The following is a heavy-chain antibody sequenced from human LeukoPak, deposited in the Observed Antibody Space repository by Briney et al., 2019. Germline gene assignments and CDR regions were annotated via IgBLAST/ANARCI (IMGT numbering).Heavy chain of an antibody. V-gene: IGHV4-59*01. Sequence: SETLSLTCTVSGGSISSYYWSWIRQPPGKGLEWIGYIYYSGSTNYNPSLKSRVTISVDTSKNQFSLRLSSVTAADTAVYYCAGMRITTPTVRTLDYWGQGTLVTVSS. CDR1: GGSISSYY. CDR3: AGMRITTPTVRTLDY. D-gene: IGHD1-14*01. CDR2: IYYSGST. J-gene: IGHJ4*02.